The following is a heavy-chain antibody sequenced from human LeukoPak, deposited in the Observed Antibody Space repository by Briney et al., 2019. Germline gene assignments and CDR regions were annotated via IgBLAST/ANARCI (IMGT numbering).Heavy chain of an antibody. Sequence: ASVQVSFKASGCTFTSYYMHWVRQAPGQGLEWMGIINPSGGSTSYAQKFQGRVTMTRDTSTSTAYMELSSLRSEDTAVYYCARRSRDGYMHFDYWGQGTLVTVSS. V-gene: IGHV1-46*01. J-gene: IGHJ4*02. CDR3: ARRSRDGYMHFDY. CDR1: GCTFTSYY. D-gene: IGHD5-24*01. CDR2: INPSGGST.